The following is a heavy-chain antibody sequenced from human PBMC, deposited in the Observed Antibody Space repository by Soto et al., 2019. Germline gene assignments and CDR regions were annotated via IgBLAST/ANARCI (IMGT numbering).Heavy chain of an antibody. CDR3: ARDHEGQRYYDFWSGSGPYYYGMDV. Sequence: ASVKVSCKASGGTFSSYAISWVRQAPGQGLEWMGWISAYNGNTNYAQKLQGRVTMTTDTSTSTAYMELRSLRSDDTAVYYCARDHEGQRYYDFWSGSGPYYYGMDVWGQGTTVTVPS. V-gene: IGHV1-18*01. J-gene: IGHJ6*02. CDR1: GGTFSSYA. CDR2: ISAYNGNT. D-gene: IGHD3-3*01.